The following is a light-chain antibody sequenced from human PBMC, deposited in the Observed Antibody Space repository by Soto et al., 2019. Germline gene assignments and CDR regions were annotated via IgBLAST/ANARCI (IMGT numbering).Light chain of an antibody. CDR2: DAS. V-gene: IGKV1-33*01. CDR1: RGITSF. J-gene: IGKJ4*01. CDR3: QHYGSCLT. Sequence: DLQLTQSPSSLSASVGDRVTITCQASRGITSFLNWYQLKPGKAPKLLIYDASYLDVAVPSRFSGSGFGSDFTFSISGLQPEDIATYYCQHYGSCLTFGGGTKVEI.